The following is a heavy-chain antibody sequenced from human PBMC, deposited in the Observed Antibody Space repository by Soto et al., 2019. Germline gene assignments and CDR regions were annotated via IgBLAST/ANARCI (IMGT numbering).Heavy chain of an antibody. CDR1: GYAITAYY. V-gene: IGHV1-2*02. Sequence: ASVKVSCKASGYAITAYYIHWVRQAPGQGLEWMGWVDPRTGGAIYAQKFQDRVTMTRDTSISTVYMDLSGLRSDDTALYYCARDDYGIYLYLGQGTLVTVSS. CDR3: ARDDYGIYLY. J-gene: IGHJ4*02. CDR2: VDPRTGGA. D-gene: IGHD1-26*01.